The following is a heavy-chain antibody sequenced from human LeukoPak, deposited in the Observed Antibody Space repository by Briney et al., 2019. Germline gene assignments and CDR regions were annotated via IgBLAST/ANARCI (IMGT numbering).Heavy chain of an antibody. V-gene: IGHV4-59*01. Sequence: SETLSLTCTVSGGSISSYYWSWIRQPPVKGLEWIGYIYYSGSTNYNPSLKSRVTISVDTSKNQFSLKLSSVTAADTAVYYCARVKYYYDSSGYYFDYWGQGTLVTVSS. D-gene: IGHD3-22*01. CDR1: GGSISSYY. CDR2: IYYSGST. J-gene: IGHJ4*02. CDR3: ARVKYYYDSSGYYFDY.